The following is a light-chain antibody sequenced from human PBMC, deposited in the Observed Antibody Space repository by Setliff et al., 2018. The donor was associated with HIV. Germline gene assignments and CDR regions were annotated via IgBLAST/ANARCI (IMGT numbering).Light chain of an antibody. CDR3: SSFRRSSLLSYV. V-gene: IGLV2-14*01. J-gene: IGLJ1*01. Sequence: ALTQSASVSGSPGQSITISCTGTSSDVGAYDYVSWYQKHPGKAPKLIIYEVSNRPSGVSSRFSGSKSGDTASLTISGLQAEDEADYYCSSFRRSSLLSYVFGSGTKVTVL. CDR2: EVS. CDR1: SSDVGAYDY.